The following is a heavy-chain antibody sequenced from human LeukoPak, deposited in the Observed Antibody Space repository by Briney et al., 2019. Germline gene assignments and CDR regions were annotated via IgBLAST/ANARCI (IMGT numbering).Heavy chain of an antibody. V-gene: IGHV3-23*01. CDR3: AKSGGNVQVTPLDY. CDR2: ISGSGGST. D-gene: IGHD4-23*01. CDR1: GFTFSSYA. Sequence: GGSLRLSCAASGFTFSSYAMSWVRQAPGKGPEWVSAISGSGGSTYYADSVKGRLTISRDNSKNTLYLQMNSLRAEDTAVYYCAKSGGNVQVTPLDYWGQGTLVTVSS. J-gene: IGHJ4*02.